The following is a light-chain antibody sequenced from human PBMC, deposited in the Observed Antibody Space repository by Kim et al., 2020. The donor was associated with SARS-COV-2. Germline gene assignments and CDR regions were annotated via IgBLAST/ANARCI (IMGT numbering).Light chain of an antibody. J-gene: IGLJ3*02. CDR1: KVGDKY. CDR2: EDN. Sequence: SVSPGQTASITCSGDKVGDKYVCWYQQKPAQSPVLVIYEDNKRPSGIPERFSGSNSGNTATLTISGTQAMDEADYYCQAWDSSTVVFGGGTQLTVL. CDR3: QAWDSSTVV. V-gene: IGLV3-1*01.